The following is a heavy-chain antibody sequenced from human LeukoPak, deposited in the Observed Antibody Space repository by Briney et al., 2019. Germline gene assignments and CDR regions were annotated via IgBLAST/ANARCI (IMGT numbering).Heavy chain of an antibody. D-gene: IGHD2-15*01. CDR1: GGSFSGYY. V-gene: IGHV4-34*01. Sequence: LTCAXXGGSFSGYYXSWIRQPPGKGLXWIGEINHSGSTNYNPSLKSRVTISVDTSKNHFSLNLSSVTAADTAVYYCPREGYCSGCNCYISYYYYYYLDVWGKGPAVTVSS. CDR3: PREGYCSGCNCYISYYYYYYLDV. J-gene: IGHJ6*03. CDR2: INHSGST.